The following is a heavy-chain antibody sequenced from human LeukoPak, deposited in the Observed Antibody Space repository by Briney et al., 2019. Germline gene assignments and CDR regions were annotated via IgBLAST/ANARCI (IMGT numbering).Heavy chain of an antibody. J-gene: IGHJ4*02. V-gene: IGHV4-59*01. Sequence: PSETLSVTCTVSGASICGYYWSWIRPPPGKGLEWIGYIYYSGSTNYNPSLKSRVTISVDRSKNQVSLKLTSVTAADTAVYYCARGRRYFDYWGQGMLVTVSS. CDR3: ARGRRYFDY. CDR2: IYYSGST. CDR1: GASICGYY.